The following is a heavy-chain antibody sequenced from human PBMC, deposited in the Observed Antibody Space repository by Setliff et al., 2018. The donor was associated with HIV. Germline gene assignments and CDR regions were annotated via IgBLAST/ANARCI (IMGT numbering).Heavy chain of an antibody. CDR3: ARGKGVGGVVITGGLDV. CDR2: MNPNIGVS. CDR1: GPGLTNVD. D-gene: IGHD3-10*01. V-gene: IGHV1-8*01. Sequence: ASVKVSCKAFGPGLTNVDIHWLRRATGQGLEWVEFMNPNIGVSGYAEKFHGRVSMTRDTSTMTAYMELSSLTSEDTAVYWCARGKGVGGVVITGGLDVWGKGTTVTVSS. J-gene: IGHJ6*04.